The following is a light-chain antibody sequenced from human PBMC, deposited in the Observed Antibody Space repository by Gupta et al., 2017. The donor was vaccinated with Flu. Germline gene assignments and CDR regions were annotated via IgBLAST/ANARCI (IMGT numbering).Light chain of an antibody. V-gene: IGLV2-14*01. CDR3: SSYTSTSAYV. Sequence: QAPLTQPASVSASPGQSLTISCTGTSSDVGGFDYVSWYQQHPGKAPQLVIYEVSFRPAGVSSRFSGSKSGNTASLTISGLQPDDEGDYYCSSYTSTSAYVFGTGTRVAVL. CDR1: SSDVGGFDY. J-gene: IGLJ1*01. CDR2: EVS.